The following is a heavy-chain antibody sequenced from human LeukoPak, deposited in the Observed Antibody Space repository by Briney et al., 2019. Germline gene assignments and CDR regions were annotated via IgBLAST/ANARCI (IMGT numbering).Heavy chain of an antibody. D-gene: IGHD3-22*01. CDR3: AKVPLGYDSSGYPRY. Sequence: GGSLRLSCAASGFTFSSYGMHWVRQAPAKGLEWVAFIRYDGSNKYYADSVKGRFTISRDNSKNTLYLQMNSLRAEDTAVYYCAKVPLGYDSSGYPRYWGQGTLVTVSS. V-gene: IGHV3-30*02. CDR2: IRYDGSNK. CDR1: GFTFSSYG. J-gene: IGHJ4*02.